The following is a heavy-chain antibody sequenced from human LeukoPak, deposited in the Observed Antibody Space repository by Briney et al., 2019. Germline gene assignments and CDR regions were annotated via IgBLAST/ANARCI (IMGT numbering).Heavy chain of an antibody. CDR1: GFTFRNYG. V-gene: IGHV3-23*01. J-gene: IGHJ3*02. Sequence: GGSLRLSCAASGFTFRNYGMSWVRQAPGKGLEWASAVSSDGNIYYADSVKGRFTISRDISRNTLYLQMSSLRAEDTAVYYCAKRVVTFDTWGQRTLVTVSS. CDR2: VSSDGNI. D-gene: IGHD2-21*01. CDR3: AKRVVTFDT.